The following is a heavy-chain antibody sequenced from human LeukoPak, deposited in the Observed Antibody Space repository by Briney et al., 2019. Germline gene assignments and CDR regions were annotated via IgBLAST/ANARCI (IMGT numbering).Heavy chain of an antibody. CDR2: ISGGGGST. D-gene: IGHD1-26*01. CDR3: AKGGKWDVTPFDY. Sequence: GGSLRLSCAASGFTFTSYSMNWVRQAPGKGLEWVTTISGGGGSTYYADSVKGRFTISRDNSKNTLYLQVNSLRAEDTAVYYCAKGGKWDVTPFDYWGQGTLVTVSS. J-gene: IGHJ4*02. V-gene: IGHV3-23*01. CDR1: GFTFTSYS.